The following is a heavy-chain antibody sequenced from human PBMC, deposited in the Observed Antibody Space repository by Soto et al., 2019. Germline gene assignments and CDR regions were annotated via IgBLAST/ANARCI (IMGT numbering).Heavy chain of an antibody. Sequence: ASVKVSCKASGYTFNSYGISWVRQAPGQGLEWMGWISAYNGNTNYAQKVQGRVTMTTDTSTSTAYMELRSLRSDDTAVYYCARDLEYQPQYPWGQGTLVTVSS. J-gene: IGHJ5*02. V-gene: IGHV1-18*04. CDR3: ARDLEYQPQYP. D-gene: IGHD2-2*01. CDR2: ISAYNGNT. CDR1: GYTFNSYG.